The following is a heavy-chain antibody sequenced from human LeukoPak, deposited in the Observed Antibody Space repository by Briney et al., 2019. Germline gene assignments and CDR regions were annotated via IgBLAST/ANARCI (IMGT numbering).Heavy chain of an antibody. Sequence: ASVKVSCKASGSAISWVRQAPGQGLEWMGWINVYNGHTKYSQKFQGRVTMNTDTSTYTVYLELRSLTSDDTAVFYCARDETGEYDYWGQGTLVTVSS. J-gene: IGHJ4*02. CDR1: GSA. D-gene: IGHD3-10*01. CDR3: ARDETGEYDY. CDR2: INVYNGHT. V-gene: IGHV1-18*01.